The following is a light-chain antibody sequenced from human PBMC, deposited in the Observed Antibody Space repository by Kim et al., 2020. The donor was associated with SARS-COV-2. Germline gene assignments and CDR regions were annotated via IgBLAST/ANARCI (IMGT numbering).Light chain of an antibody. CDR2: GAS. Sequence: ERVLTQSPATLSVSPGERATLSCRASQSVTSNLAWYQQKPGQAPRLLIYGASTRATGIPARFSGSGSGTEFALTISSLQSEDFAVYYCQQYNNWPWTFGQGTKVDIK. CDR3: QQYNNWPWT. J-gene: IGKJ1*01. V-gene: IGKV3-15*01. CDR1: QSVTSN.